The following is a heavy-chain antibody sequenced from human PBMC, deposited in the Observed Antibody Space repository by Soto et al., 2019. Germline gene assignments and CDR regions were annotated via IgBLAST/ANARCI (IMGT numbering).Heavy chain of an antibody. D-gene: IGHD1-26*01. CDR3: ARLGWELLPIRYYYYYGMDV. CDR1: GYSFTSYW. V-gene: IGHV5-51*01. Sequence: PGESLKISCKGSGYSFTSYWIGWVRQMPGKGLEWMGIIYPGDSDTRYSPSFQGQVTISADKSISTAYLRWSSLKASDTAMYYCARLGWELLPIRYYYYYGMDVWGQGTTVTAP. J-gene: IGHJ6*02. CDR2: IYPGDSDT.